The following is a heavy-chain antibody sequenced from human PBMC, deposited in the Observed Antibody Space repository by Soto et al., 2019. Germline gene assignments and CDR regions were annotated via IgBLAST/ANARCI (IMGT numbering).Heavy chain of an antibody. Sequence: SETLSLTCTVSGGYVRTSSYSWIWIRQPPGKGLEWIGYIYNSGSTNYNPSLKSRVTMSVDTSKNQFSLKLSSVTAADTAVYYCARLPTYYYDSSGYSWGQVTLATVYS. V-gene: IGHV4-61*01. CDR3: ARLPTYYYDSSGYS. CDR1: GGYVRTSSYS. CDR2: IYNSGST. J-gene: IGHJ5*02. D-gene: IGHD3-22*01.